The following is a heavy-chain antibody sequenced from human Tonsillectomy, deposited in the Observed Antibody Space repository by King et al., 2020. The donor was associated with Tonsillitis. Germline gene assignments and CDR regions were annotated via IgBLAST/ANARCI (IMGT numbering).Heavy chain of an antibody. CDR3: ARHPYYYDSSGYYPSDY. Sequence: VQLVESGAEVKKPGESLKISCKGSGYSFTSYWIGWVRQMPGKGLEWMGIIYHGDSDTRHSPSFQGQVTISADKSISTAYLQWSSLKASDTAMYYCARHPYYYDSSGYYPSDYWGQGTLVTVSS. CDR2: IYHGDSDT. CDR1: GYSFTSYW. D-gene: IGHD3-22*01. J-gene: IGHJ4*02. V-gene: IGHV5-51*01.